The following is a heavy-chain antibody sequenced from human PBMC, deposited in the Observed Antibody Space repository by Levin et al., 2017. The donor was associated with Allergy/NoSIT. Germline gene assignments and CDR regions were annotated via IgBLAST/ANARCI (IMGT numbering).Heavy chain of an antibody. CDR2: ISGYNGNT. J-gene: IGHJ4*02. D-gene: IGHD6-13*01. V-gene: IGHV1-18*01. CDR3: ARTSSWLYYFDY. CDR1: AYSFSSYG. Sequence: PVASVKVSCKASAYSFSSYGISWVRQAPGQGLEWMGWISGYNGNTNYAQKLQGRVTVTTDTSTSTAYMELRSLRSDDTAVYYCARTSSWLYYFDYWGQGTLVTVSS.